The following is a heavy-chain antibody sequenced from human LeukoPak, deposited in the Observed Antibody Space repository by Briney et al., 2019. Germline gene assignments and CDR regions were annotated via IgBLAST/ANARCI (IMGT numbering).Heavy chain of an antibody. Sequence: SETLSLTCAVYGGSFSGYYWSWIRQPPGKGLEWIGEINHSGSTNYNPSLKSRVTISVATSKNQFSLKLSSVTAADTAVYYCARVYKIAAMARGVIYYFDYWGQGTLVTVSS. CDR3: ARVYKIAAMARGVIYYFDY. CDR1: GGSFSGYY. D-gene: IGHD3-10*01. CDR2: INHSGST. J-gene: IGHJ4*02. V-gene: IGHV4-34*01.